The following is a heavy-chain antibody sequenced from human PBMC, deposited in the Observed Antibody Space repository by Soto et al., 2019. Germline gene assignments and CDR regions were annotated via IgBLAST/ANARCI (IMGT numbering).Heavy chain of an antibody. D-gene: IGHD3-10*01. Sequence: GGSLRLSCAASGFTFSSYDMHWVRQATGKGLEWVSAIGTAGDTYCPGSVKGRFTISRENAKNSLYLQMNSLRAEDTAVYYCARGHYGSGSYHDAFDIWGQGTMVTVSS. CDR1: GFTFSSYD. V-gene: IGHV3-13*01. CDR2: IGTAGDT. CDR3: ARGHYGSGSYHDAFDI. J-gene: IGHJ3*02.